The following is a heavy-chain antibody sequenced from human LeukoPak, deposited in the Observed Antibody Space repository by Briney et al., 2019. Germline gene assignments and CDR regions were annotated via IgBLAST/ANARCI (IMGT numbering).Heavy chain of an antibody. CDR3: ARHVTTVTTSWFDP. CDR1: GYRFTDHW. Sequence: GESLEVSCKGSGYRFTDHWIGWVRQMPGKGLEWMGIIWPGDSNTRYSPSFQGQVTISADRSISTAYLQWNSLKASDTAMYYCARHVTTVTTSWFDPWGQGTLVTVSS. D-gene: IGHD4-11*01. CDR2: IWPGDSNT. V-gene: IGHV5-51*01. J-gene: IGHJ5*02.